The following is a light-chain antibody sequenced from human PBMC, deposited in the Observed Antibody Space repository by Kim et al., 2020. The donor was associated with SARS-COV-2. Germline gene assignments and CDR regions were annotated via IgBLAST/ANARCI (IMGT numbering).Light chain of an antibody. CDR3: QLWDDDSDHWV. CDR2: YDS. Sequence: YELTQPPSVSVAPGQTARLTCGGNNIGTKSVHWYQQKPGQAPVVVIFYDSDRPSGIPERISGSNSGDTATLTINRVEAGDEADYYCQLWDDDSDHWVFG. CDR1: NIGTKS. V-gene: IGLV3-21*04. J-gene: IGLJ3*02.